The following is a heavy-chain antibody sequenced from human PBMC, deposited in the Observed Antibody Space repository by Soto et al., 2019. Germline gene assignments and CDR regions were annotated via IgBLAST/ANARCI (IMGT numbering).Heavy chain of an antibody. Sequence: EVQLVESGGGLVQPGGSLRLSCAASGFTFSGSSMHWVRQASGKGLEWVARSRSKANNYATTYAASVKGTFTISRDKSKNTTYLQMNSLKTEDTAIYYCASLIYDSSNFYDNDYWGQGTLVTVSS. D-gene: IGHD3-22*01. CDR2: SRSKANNYAT. J-gene: IGHJ4*02. CDR3: ASLIYDSSNFYDNDY. CDR1: GFTFSGSS. V-gene: IGHV3-73*02.